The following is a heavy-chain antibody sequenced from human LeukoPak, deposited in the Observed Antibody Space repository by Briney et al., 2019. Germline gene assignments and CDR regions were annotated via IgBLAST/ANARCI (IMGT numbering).Heavy chain of an antibody. J-gene: IGHJ4*02. CDR1: GGSFSGYY. CDR2: INHSGST. CDR3: ASNLYCSGGSCWTSIDY. Sequence: PSETLSLTCAVYGGSFSGYYWSWIRQPPGKGLEWIGEINHSGSTNYNPSLKSRVTISVDTSKNQFSLKLSSVTAADTAVYYCASNLYCSGGSCWTSIDYWGQGTLVTVSS. D-gene: IGHD2-15*01. V-gene: IGHV4-34*01.